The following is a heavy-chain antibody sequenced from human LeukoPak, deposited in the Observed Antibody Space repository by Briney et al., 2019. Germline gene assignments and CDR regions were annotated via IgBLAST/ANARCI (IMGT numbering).Heavy chain of an antibody. CDR3: AHMTFIAAAGLNWFDP. Sequence: SGPTLVNPTQTLTLTCTFSGFSLSTRGVGVGWIRQPPGKALEWLSLIYWDDDKRYSPSLKSRLTITKDTSKNQVVLTMTNMDPVDTATYYCAHMTFIAAAGLNWFDPWGQGTLVTVSS. D-gene: IGHD6-13*01. CDR1: GFSLSTRGVG. J-gene: IGHJ5*02. CDR2: IYWDDDK. V-gene: IGHV2-5*02.